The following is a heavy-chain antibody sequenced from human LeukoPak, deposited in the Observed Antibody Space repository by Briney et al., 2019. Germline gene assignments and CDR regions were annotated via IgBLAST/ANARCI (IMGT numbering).Heavy chain of an antibody. D-gene: IGHD3-10*01. Sequence: ASVKVSCKASGYTFTSYYMHWVRQAPGQGLEWMGIINPSGGSTSYAQKFQGRVTVTRDTSTSTVYMELSSLRSEDTAVYYCARDHRITMVRGVSYFDYWGRGTLVTVSS. CDR2: INPSGGST. V-gene: IGHV1-46*03. CDR1: GYTFTSYY. CDR3: ARDHRITMVRGVSYFDY. J-gene: IGHJ4*02.